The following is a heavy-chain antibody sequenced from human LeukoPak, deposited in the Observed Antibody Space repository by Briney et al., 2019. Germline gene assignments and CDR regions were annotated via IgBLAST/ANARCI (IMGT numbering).Heavy chain of an antibody. V-gene: IGHV4-59*01. CDR3: ARPATYYYDSSGYYGDWYFDL. CDR1: GGSISSYY. J-gene: IGHJ2*01. Sequence: SETLSLTCTVSGGSISSYYWSWIRQPPGKGLEWIGYIYYSGSTNYNPSLKSRVTISVDTSKNQFSLKLSSVTAADTAVYYCARPATYYYDSSGYYGDWYFDLWGRGTLVTVSS. CDR2: IYYSGST. D-gene: IGHD3-22*01.